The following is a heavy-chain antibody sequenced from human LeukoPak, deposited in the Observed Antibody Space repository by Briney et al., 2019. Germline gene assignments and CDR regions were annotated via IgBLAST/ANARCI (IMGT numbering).Heavy chain of an antibody. J-gene: IGHJ4*02. Sequence: SVKVSCKASGGTFSSYAISWVRQAPGQGLEWMGRIIPIFGIANYAQKFQGRVTITADKSTSTAYMELSSLRSEDTAVYYCAGDTPYYYDSSGQMKFDYWGQGTLVTVSS. CDR3: AGDTPYYYDSSGQMKFDY. CDR1: GGTFSSYA. V-gene: IGHV1-69*04. D-gene: IGHD3-22*01. CDR2: IIPIFGIA.